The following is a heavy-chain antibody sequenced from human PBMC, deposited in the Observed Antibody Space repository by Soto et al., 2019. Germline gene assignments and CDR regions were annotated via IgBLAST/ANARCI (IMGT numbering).Heavy chain of an antibody. V-gene: IGHV1-58*01. CDR3: AARSYSSSWYGY. CDR1: GFTFTSSA. CDR2: IVVGSGNT. Sequence: QMQLVQSGPEVKKPGTSVKVSCKASGFTFTSSAVQWVRQARGQRLEWIGWIVVGSGNTNYAEKFQERVTITRDMSTSTAYMELSSLRSEDTAVYYCAARSYSSSWYGYWGQGTLVTVSS. D-gene: IGHD6-13*01. J-gene: IGHJ4*02.